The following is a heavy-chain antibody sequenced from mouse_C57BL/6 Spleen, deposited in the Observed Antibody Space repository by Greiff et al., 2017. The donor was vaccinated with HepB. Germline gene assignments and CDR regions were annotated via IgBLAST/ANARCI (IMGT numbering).Heavy chain of an antibody. CDR1: GYTFTEYT. CDR2: FYPGSGSI. Sequence: VQLQQSGAELVKPGASVKLSCKASGYTFTEYTIHWVKQRSGQGLEWIGWFYPGSGSIKYNEKFKDKATLTADKSSSTVYMELSRLTSEDSAVYFCARHEDGDDYEKGYAMDYWGQGTSVTVSS. V-gene: IGHV1-62-2*01. D-gene: IGHD2-4*01. J-gene: IGHJ4*01. CDR3: ARHEDGDDYEKGYAMDY.